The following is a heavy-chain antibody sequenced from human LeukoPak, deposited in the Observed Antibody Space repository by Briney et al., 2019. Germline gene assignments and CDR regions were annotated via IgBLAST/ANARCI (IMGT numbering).Heavy chain of an antibody. CDR3: ARSLSGTYATFDS. V-gene: IGHV4-31*03. CDR2: IYYSGTT. Sequence: PSQTLSLTCTVSGASISSGGYYWSWIRQHPGKGLEWIGYIYYSGTTYYNPSLKSRITISVDTSKNHFSLKLSSVTAADTAVYYRARSLSGTYATFDSWGQGTVVTVSS. D-gene: IGHD1-26*01. CDR1: GASISSGGYY. J-gene: IGHJ4*02.